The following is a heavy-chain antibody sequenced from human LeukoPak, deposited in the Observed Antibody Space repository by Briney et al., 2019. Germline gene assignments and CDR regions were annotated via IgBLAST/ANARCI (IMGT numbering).Heavy chain of an antibody. CDR3: ARDTYGDGDY. V-gene: IGHV3-7*01. CDR1: GLSFSNYW. D-gene: IGHD2-8*01. Sequence: GGSLRLSCGASGLSFSNYWMTWVRQAPGKGLEWVANVDQDGREKFYVDSVKGRFTISRDNTKNSLYLQMNSLRVEDTAVYYCARDTYGDGDYWGQGTLITVSS. CDR2: VDQDGREK. J-gene: IGHJ4*02.